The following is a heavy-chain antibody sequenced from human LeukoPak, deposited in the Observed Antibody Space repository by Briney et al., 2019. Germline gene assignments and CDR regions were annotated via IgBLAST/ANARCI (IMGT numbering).Heavy chain of an antibody. CDR1: GFSFSDYY. CDR3: ARFRYNSTWGIFDY. V-gene: IGHV3-11*04. J-gene: IGHJ4*02. CDR2: ISSTGRTI. Sequence: GGSLRLSCGASGFSFSDYYMSWLRQAPGKGLEWISYISSTGRTIYYADSVKVRFIISRDNDKSSLYLQMNSLRAEDTALYYCARFRYNSTWGIFDYWGQGTLVTASS. D-gene: IGHD2/OR15-2a*01.